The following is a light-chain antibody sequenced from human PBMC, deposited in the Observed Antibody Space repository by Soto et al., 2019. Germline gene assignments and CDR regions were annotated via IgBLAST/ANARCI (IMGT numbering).Light chain of an antibody. CDR1: QSVSSSY. J-gene: IGKJ1*01. V-gene: IGKV3-20*01. CDR2: GAS. CDR3: QHYGSSWT. Sequence: ILFTQSPGPPALSPGERGSLSFRASQSVSSSYLAWYQQKPGQAPRLLIYGASIRATGIPDRFSGSGSGTDFTLTISRLEPEDFAVYYCQHYGSSWTFGQGTKVDIK.